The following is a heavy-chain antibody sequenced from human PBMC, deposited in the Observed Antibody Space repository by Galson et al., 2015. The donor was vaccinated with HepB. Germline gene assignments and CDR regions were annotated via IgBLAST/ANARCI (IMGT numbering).Heavy chain of an antibody. V-gene: IGHV3-53*01. CDR3: ATGYGDY. CDR1: GFTVSSNY. D-gene: IGHD1-14*01. J-gene: IGHJ4*02. CDR2: IWTGGST. Sequence: SLRLSCAASGFTVSSNYMNWVRQAPGKGLQWVSVIWTGGSTDYADSVKGRFTVSRDNSRNTVFLQMNSLRVEDTAVYYCATGYGDYWGQGTLVTVSS.